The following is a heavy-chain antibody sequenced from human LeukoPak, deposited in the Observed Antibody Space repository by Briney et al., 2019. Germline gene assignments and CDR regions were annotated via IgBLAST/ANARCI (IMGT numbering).Heavy chain of an antibody. J-gene: IGHJ4*02. CDR2: MTSSGRYI. V-gene: IGHV3-21*01. Sequence: PGGFLRLSCAASGFTFSSYSMNWDRQAPGQGLEWVSSMTSSGRYIYYADSVKGRFTISRDNSENSLYLPMDSLTAEDTAVCYCTRKGSQWDFLVDYWGQGTRVAVSP. D-gene: IGHD2/OR15-2a*01. CDR1: GFTFSSYS. CDR3: TRKGSQWDFLVDY.